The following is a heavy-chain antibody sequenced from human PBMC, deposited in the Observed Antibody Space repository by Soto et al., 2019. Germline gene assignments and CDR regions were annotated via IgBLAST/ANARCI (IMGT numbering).Heavy chain of an antibody. CDR2: IPGSADST. D-gene: IGHD2-2*01. CDR3: AKKLPEAGSHHAIDI. CDR1: GFIFSSLA. J-gene: IGHJ3*02. Sequence: EVQLLESGGGLVQPGGSLRLSCAASGFIFSSLAMSWVRQAPGKGLEWVSAIPGSADSTYYADSVKGRFTISRDNSKNTLYLQMNSLRAEDTAVYYCAKKLPEAGSHHAIDIWGHGTMVTVSS. V-gene: IGHV3-23*01.